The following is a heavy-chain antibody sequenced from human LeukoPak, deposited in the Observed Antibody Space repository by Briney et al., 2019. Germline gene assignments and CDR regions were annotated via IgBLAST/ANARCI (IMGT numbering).Heavy chain of an antibody. Sequence: KAGGSLRLSCAASGFTFSSYSMNWVRQALGKGLEWVSSISSSSSYIYYADSVKGRFTISRDNAKNSLYLQMNSLRAEDTAVYYCARNYGSGSSVVGYWGQGTLVTVSS. CDR1: GFTFSSYS. D-gene: IGHD3-10*01. J-gene: IGHJ4*02. V-gene: IGHV3-21*01. CDR3: ARNYGSGSSVVGY. CDR2: ISSSSSYI.